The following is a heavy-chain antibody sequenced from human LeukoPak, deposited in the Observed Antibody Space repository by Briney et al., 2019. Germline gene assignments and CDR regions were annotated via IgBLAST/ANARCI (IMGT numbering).Heavy chain of an antibody. V-gene: IGHV3-23*01. D-gene: IGHD3-22*01. Sequence: QPGGSLRLSCAASGFTFSSYAMSWVRQAPGKGLEWVSAISGSGGSTYYADSVKGRFTISRDNSKNTLYLQMNSLRAEDTAVYYCAKQDHLYYYESSGYLKGGYYFDYWGQGTLVTLSS. J-gene: IGHJ4*02. CDR1: GFTFSSYA. CDR3: AKQDHLYYYESSGYLKGGYYFDY. CDR2: ISGSGGST.